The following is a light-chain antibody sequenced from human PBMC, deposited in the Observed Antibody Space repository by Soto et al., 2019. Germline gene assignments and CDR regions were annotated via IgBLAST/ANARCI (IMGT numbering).Light chain of an antibody. CDR1: SSDVGGYNY. J-gene: IGLJ3*02. V-gene: IGLV2-14*01. Sequence: ALTQPASVSGSPGQSIAISCTGTSSDVGGYNYVSWYQQHPGKTPNLMIYDVSNRPSGVSNRFSGSKSGNTASLTISGLQAEDEADYYCSSYTSSSTWVFGGGTKLTVL. CDR3: SSYTSSSTWV. CDR2: DVS.